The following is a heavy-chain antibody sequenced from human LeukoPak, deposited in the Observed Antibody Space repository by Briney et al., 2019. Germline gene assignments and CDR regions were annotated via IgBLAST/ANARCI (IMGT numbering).Heavy chain of an antibody. D-gene: IGHD2/OR15-2a*01. V-gene: IGHV4-61*08. CDR2: ISYSGST. CDR1: RGSVSSTDYY. J-gene: IGHJ4*02. CDR3: AAWQNPLFGY. Sequence: SETLSLTCTVSRGSVSSTDYYWTWIRQPPGKGLEWIGYISYSGSTNYNPSLKSRVTISIDTSKNQISLKLSSVTAADTAVYYCAAWQNPLFGYWGQGTLVTVSS.